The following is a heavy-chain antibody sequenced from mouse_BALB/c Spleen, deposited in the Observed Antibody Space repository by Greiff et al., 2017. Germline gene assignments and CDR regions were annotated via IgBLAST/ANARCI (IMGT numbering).Heavy chain of an antibody. J-gene: IGHJ4*01. D-gene: IGHD2-12*01. CDR3: AGEREGMNTTRGCAMDY. CDR2: IWGDGST. V-gene: IGHV2-6-7*01. Sequence: VKLQESGPGLVAPSQSLSITCTVSGFSLTGYGVNWVRQPPGKGLEWLGMIWGDGSTDYNSALRSRLSISKDNSKSHIFLKMNSLQTDDTARYLCAGEREGMNTTRGCAMDYWGQGTSVTVSS. CDR1: GFSLTGYG.